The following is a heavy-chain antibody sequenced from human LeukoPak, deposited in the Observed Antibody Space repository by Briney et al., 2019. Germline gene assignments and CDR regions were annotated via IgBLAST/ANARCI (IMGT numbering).Heavy chain of an antibody. CDR2: INPNSGGT. V-gene: IGHV1-2*02. CDR1: GYTFTGYY. D-gene: IGHD3-22*01. CDR3: AGSSGYLYWFDP. J-gene: IGHJ5*02. Sequence: ASVKVSCKASGYTFTGYYLHWVRQAPGQGLEWMGWINPNSGGTNYAQKFQGRVTMTRDTSISTAYMELSRLRSDDTAVYYCAGSSGYLYWFDPWGQGTLVTVSS.